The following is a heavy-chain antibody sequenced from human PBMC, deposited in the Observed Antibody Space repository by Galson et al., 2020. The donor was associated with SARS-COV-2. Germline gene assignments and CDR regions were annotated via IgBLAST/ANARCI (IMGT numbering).Heavy chain of an antibody. CDR2: ISYDGRSK. CDR3: ATELLYYFDF. J-gene: IGHJ4*02. V-gene: IGHV3-30-3*01. Sequence: GGSLRLSCAASGFTFSSYAIHWVRQAPGKGLEWVADISYDGRSKYYADSVKGRFTISRDNSKNTVYLQMNSLRPEDTAVYYCATELLYYFDFWGQGTLGTVSS. CDR1: GFTFSSYA.